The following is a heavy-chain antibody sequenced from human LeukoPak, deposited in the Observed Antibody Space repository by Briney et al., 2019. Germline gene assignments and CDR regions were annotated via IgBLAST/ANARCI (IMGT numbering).Heavy chain of an antibody. Sequence: GGSLRLSCAASGFTFTNYAVSWVRQAPGKGLEWVSAISASGGSTYYADSVKGRFTISRDNSKNTLFLQMNSLRAEDTAFYYCAKHYGSGTYYNYFDYWGQGTLVSVSS. J-gene: IGHJ4*02. CDR3: AKHYGSGTYYNYFDY. CDR1: GFTFTNYA. D-gene: IGHD3-10*01. V-gene: IGHV3-23*01. CDR2: ISASGGST.